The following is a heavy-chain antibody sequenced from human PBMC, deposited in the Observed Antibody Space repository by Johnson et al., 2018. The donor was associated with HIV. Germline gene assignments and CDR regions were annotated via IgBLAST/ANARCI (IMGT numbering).Heavy chain of an antibody. Sequence: VQLVESGGGLVQPGGSLRLSCAVSAFSVSSNYMSWVRQAPGKGLEWVSVIYSDGTTYYADSVKGRFTISRATSKNTLYLQMNSLRAEDTALYYCARVLGQFDAFDIWGQGTMVTVSS. J-gene: IGHJ3*02. D-gene: IGHD3-16*01. CDR1: AFSVSSNY. V-gene: IGHV3-66*01. CDR3: ARVLGQFDAFDI. CDR2: IYSDGTT.